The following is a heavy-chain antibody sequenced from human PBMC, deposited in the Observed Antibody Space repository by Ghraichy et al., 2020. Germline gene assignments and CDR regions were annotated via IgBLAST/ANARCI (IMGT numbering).Heavy chain of an antibody. D-gene: IGHD1-26*01. Sequence: GESLNISCAVSGLTFSNFAMAWVRQAPGKGLEWVSTISGSGGSIWYADSGKGRFIISRDNSRSTFYLQMNSLRAEDTAVYYCAKEKGSGSYVNWSFNIWGRGTPVTVSP. CDR3: AKEKGSGSYVNWSFNI. CDR1: GLTFSNFA. CDR2: ISGSGGSI. V-gene: IGHV3-23*01. J-gene: IGHJ2*01.